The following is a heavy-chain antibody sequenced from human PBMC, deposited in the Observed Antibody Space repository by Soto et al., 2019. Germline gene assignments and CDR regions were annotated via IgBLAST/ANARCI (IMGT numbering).Heavy chain of an antibody. D-gene: IGHD3-10*01. Sequence: SETLSLTCTVSGGSISSYYWSWIRQPPGKGLEWIGYIYYSGSTNYNPSLKSRVTISVDTSKNQFSLKLSSVTAADTAVYYCARVYYGGSFDYWGQGTLVTVSS. CDR1: GGSISSYY. CDR3: ARVYYGGSFDY. V-gene: IGHV4-59*01. J-gene: IGHJ4*02. CDR2: IYYSGST.